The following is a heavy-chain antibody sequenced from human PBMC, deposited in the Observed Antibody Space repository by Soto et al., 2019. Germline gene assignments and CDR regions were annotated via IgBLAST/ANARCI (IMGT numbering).Heavy chain of an antibody. CDR2: VHFSGSI. CDR1: DDSLSSTSDY. V-gene: IGHV4-61*05. Sequence: SETLSLTWSVSDDSLSSTSDYWSWIRQPPGKGLEWIGFVHFSGSIHYNASLKSRVTISVDTSKNQFSLKLSSVTAADTAVYYCARGGFSDFDYWGQGTLVTVSS. CDR3: ARGGFSDFDY. D-gene: IGHD3-10*01. J-gene: IGHJ4*02.